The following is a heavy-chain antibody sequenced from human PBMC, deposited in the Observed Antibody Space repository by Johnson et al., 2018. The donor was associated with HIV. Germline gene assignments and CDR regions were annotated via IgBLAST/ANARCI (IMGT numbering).Heavy chain of an antibody. Sequence: MQLVESGGGVVQPGRSLRLSCAASGFTFNNAWMNWVRQAPGKGLEWVGRIKSRTDGGTTDYAAPVKGRFTISRDNSKNTLYLQMNSLRAEDTAVYYCARDRKQLVLPDAFDIWGQGTMVTVSS. D-gene: IGHD1-1*01. CDR1: GFTFNNAW. V-gene: IGHV3-15*01. CDR3: ARDRKQLVLPDAFDI. CDR2: IKSRTDGGTT. J-gene: IGHJ3*02.